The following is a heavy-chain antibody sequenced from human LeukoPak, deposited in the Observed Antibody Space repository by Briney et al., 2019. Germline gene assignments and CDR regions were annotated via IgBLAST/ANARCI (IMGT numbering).Heavy chain of an antibody. V-gene: IGHV3-30*02. CDR1: GFTFSSYG. Sequence: GGSLRLSCAASGFTFSSYGMHWVRQAPGKGLEWVAFIRYDGSNKYYADSVKGRFTISRDNSKNTLYLQMNSLRAEDTAVYYCAKVRQYYYGSGSYRVFDYWGQGTLVTVSS. D-gene: IGHD3-10*01. CDR2: IRYDGSNK. J-gene: IGHJ4*02. CDR3: AKVRQYYYGSGSYRVFDY.